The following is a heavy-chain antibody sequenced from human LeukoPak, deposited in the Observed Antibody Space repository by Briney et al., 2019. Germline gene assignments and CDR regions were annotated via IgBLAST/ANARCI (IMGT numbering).Heavy chain of an antibody. J-gene: IGHJ6*03. V-gene: IGHV1-8*01. D-gene: IGHD3-22*01. CDR3: ARNYYDSSGYYLGLYYYYYYMDV. CDR2: MNPNSGNT. Sequence: ASVKVSCKASGYTFTNYDINWVRQATGQGLEWMGWMNPNSGNTGYAQKFQGRVTMTRNTSISTAYMELSSLRSEDTAVYYCARNYYDSSGYYLGLYYYYYYMDVWGKGTTVNVSS. CDR1: GYTFTNYD.